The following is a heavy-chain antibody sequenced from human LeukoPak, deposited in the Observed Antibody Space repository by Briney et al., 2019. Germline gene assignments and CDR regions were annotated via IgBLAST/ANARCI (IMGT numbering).Heavy chain of an antibody. Sequence: GGSLRLSCAASGFAFSNAWMSWVRQAPGKGLEWVGRIKSKTDGGTTDYAAPVKGRFTISRDDSKNTLYLQMNRLKTEDTAVYYCITDPGEWEPIWGQGTMVTVSS. J-gene: IGHJ3*02. D-gene: IGHD1-26*01. CDR3: ITDPGEWEPI. CDR1: GFAFSNAW. V-gene: IGHV3-15*01. CDR2: IKSKTDGGTT.